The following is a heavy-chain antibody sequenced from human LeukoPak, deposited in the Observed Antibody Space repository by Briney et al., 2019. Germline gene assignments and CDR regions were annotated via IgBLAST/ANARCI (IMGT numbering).Heavy chain of an antibody. J-gene: IGHJ3*02. D-gene: IGHD2-8*02. Sequence: GGSLRLSCAASGFTFSSYGMSWVRQAPEKGLEWVSSISGSGDTIYYADSVKGRFTVSRDNSKNTLYLQMNSLRAEDAAVYYCAKTYMWSIDAFHMWGQGTMVTVSS. V-gene: IGHV3-23*01. CDR1: GFTFSSYG. CDR2: ISGSGDTI. CDR3: AKTYMWSIDAFHM.